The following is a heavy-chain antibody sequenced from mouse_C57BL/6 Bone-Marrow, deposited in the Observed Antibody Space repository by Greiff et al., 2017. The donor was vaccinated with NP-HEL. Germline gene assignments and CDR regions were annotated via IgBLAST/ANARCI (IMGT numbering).Heavy chain of an antibody. D-gene: IGHD2-3*01. CDR1: GYTFTSYW. V-gene: IGHV1-64*01. CDR3: ARDDGYYVFRFAY. Sequence: VQLQQPGAELVKPGASVKLSCKASGYTFTSYWMHWVKQRPGQGLEWIGMIHPNSVSTNYNEKFKSKATLTVDKYSSTAYMQLSSLTSEDSAVYYCARDDGYYVFRFAYWGQGTLVTVSA. J-gene: IGHJ3*01. CDR2: IHPNSVST.